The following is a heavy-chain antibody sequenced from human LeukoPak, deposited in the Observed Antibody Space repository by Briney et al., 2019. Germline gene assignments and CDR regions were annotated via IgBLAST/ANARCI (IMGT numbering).Heavy chain of an antibody. D-gene: IGHD6-13*01. CDR3: AKDRAAAGMGYFDY. CDR2: ISYDGSNK. V-gene: IGHV3-30*18. CDR1: GFTFSSNG. Sequence: GGSLRLSCAASGFTFSSNGMHWVRQAPGKGLKWVADISYDGSNKYYADSVKGRFTISRDNSKNTLYLQMNSLRAEDTAVYYCAKDRAAAGMGYFDYWGQGTLVTVSS. J-gene: IGHJ4*02.